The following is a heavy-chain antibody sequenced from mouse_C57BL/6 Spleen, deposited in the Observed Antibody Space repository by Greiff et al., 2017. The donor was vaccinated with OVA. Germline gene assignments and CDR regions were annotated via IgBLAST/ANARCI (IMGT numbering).Heavy chain of an antibody. D-gene: IGHD2-2*01. CDR1: GFTFSDFY. J-gene: IGHJ1*03. Sequence: EVHLVESGGGLVQSGRSLRLSCATSGFTFSDFYMEWVRQAPGKGLEWIAASRNKANDYTTEYSASVKGRFIVSRDTSQSILYLQMNALRAEDTAIYYCARDAGGGYDLDWYFDVWGTGTTVTVSS. V-gene: IGHV7-1*01. CDR3: ARDAGGGYDLDWYFDV. CDR2: SRNKANDYTT.